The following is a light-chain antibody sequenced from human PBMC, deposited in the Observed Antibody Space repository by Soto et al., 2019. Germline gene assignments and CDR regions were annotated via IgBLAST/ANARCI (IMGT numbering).Light chain of an antibody. CDR1: SSDIGLYNY. Sequence: QSALTQPASVSGSPGQSITISCTGTSSDIGLYNYVSWYQHHPGKAPKLMIYDVTNRPSGVSDRFSGSKSGNTASLTISGLQAEDEAEYFCNSYTSSSTPDVFGTGTKVTVL. CDR2: DVT. J-gene: IGLJ1*01. V-gene: IGLV2-14*03. CDR3: NSYTSSSTPDV.